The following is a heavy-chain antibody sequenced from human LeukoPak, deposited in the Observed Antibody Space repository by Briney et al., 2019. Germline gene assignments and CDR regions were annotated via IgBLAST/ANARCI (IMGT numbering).Heavy chain of an antibody. CDR2: IYYSGST. V-gene: IGHV4-39*07. Sequence: SETLSLTCTVSGGSISSSSYYWGWIRQPPGKGLEWIGSIYYSGSTYYNPSLKSRVTISVDTSKNQFSLKLSSVTAADTAVYYCARHKSYCSSTSCPPAYYFDYWGQGTLVTVSS. J-gene: IGHJ4*02. CDR3: ARHKSYCSSTSCPPAYYFDY. CDR1: GGSISSSSYY. D-gene: IGHD2-2*01.